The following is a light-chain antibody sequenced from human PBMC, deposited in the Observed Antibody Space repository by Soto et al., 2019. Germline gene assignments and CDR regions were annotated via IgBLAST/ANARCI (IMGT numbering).Light chain of an antibody. CDR2: EVS. CDR1: SSDVGDYNY. J-gene: IGLJ3*02. V-gene: IGLV2-14*01. Sequence: QSALTQPASVSGSPGQSITISCTGTSSDVGDYNYVSWYQQHPGKAPKLMIYEVSNRPSGVSNRFSGSKSGNTASLTISGLPAEDEADYYCSSYTISSTLVFGGGTKLTVL. CDR3: SSYTISSTLV.